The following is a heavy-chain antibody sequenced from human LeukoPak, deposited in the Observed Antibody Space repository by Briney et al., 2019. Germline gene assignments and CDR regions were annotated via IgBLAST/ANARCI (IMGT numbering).Heavy chain of an antibody. Sequence: PGGSLRLSCAASGFTFSRYWMHWVRQAPGKGLVWVSRINSDGSSTSYADSVKGRFTISRDNAKNTLYLQMNCLRAEDTAVYYCARERVVVTAIEDCYYGMDVWGQGTTVTVSS. J-gene: IGHJ6*02. V-gene: IGHV3-74*01. CDR1: GFTFSRYW. CDR2: INSDGSST. CDR3: ARERVVVTAIEDCYYGMDV. D-gene: IGHD2-21*02.